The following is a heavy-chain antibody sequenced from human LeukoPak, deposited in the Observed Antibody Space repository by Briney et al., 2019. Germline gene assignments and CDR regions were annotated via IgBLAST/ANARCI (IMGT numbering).Heavy chain of an antibody. CDR3: ARVREDSSGYYDY. Sequence: GGSLRLSCAASGFTFSSYGMHWVRQAPGKGLEWVAVIWYDGSNKYYADSVKGRFTISRDDSKNTLYLQMNSLRAEDTAVYYCARVREDSSGYYDYWGQGTLVTVSS. D-gene: IGHD3-22*01. CDR1: GFTFSSYG. V-gene: IGHV3-33*01. CDR2: IWYDGSNK. J-gene: IGHJ4*02.